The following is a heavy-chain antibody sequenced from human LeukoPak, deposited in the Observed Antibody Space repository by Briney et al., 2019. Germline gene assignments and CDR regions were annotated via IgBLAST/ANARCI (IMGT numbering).Heavy chain of an antibody. CDR2: ISGSDGST. CDR3: AKDRYGDPEIDY. V-gene: IGHV3-23*01. Sequence: GGSLRLSCAAPGFTFSSYAMSWVRQAPGKGLEWVSLISGSDGSTYYADSVKGRFTISRDNSKNTLYLQMNSLRAEDTAVYYCAKDRYGDPEIDYWGQGTLVTVSS. CDR1: GFTFSSYA. D-gene: IGHD4-17*01. J-gene: IGHJ4*02.